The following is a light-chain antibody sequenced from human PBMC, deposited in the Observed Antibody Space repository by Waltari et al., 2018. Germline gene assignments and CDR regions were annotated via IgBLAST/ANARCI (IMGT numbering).Light chain of an antibody. CDR2: RAS. CDR1: QSVSTN. V-gene: IGKV3-15*01. CDR3: QQYNNWPQT. J-gene: IGKJ1*01. Sequence: MTQSPATLSVSPGERVTLSCRASQSVSTNLAWYQQKPGQAPRLLIYRASTRATGIPARFSGSGSGTDFTLTISSLQSEDSAIYYCQQYNNWPQTFGQGTKVEIK.